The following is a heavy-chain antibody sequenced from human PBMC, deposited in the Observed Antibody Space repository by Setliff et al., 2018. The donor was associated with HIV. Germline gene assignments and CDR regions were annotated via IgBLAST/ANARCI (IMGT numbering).Heavy chain of an antibody. CDR2: IYTSGSS. CDR1: GGAISSYY. CDR3: ARARGFLEWLGTPFDY. Sequence: PSETLSLTCTVSGGAISSYYWGWIRQSAGRGLEWIGRIYTSGSSKNNPSFESRVTMSLDTSKNQFSLQLRSVTVADTAVYYCARARGFLEWLGTPFDYWGQGTLVTVSS. J-gene: IGHJ4*02. D-gene: IGHD3-3*01. V-gene: IGHV4-4*07.